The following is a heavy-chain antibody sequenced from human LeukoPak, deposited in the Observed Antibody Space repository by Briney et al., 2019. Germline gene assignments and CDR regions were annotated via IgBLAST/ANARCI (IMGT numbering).Heavy chain of an antibody. Sequence: GESLQISCKASGYSFISYCIVWVRHMPGKGLEYMGTIYPGGSDTTYCPSFKGQVTISADKSISTAYLQWSSLKASDTAMYYCARSSSGYYSYWGQGTLVTVSS. D-gene: IGHD3-22*01. CDR2: IYPGGSDT. J-gene: IGHJ4*02. CDR1: GYSFISYC. CDR3: ARSSSGYYSY. V-gene: IGHV5-51*01.